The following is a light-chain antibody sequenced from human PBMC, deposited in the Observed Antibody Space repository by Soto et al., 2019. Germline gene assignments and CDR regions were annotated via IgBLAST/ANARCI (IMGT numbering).Light chain of an antibody. J-gene: IGKJ1*01. V-gene: IGKV1-5*01. Sequence: GDRVTITCRASQSISSWLAWYQQKPGKAPKLLIYDASSLESGVPSRFSGSGSGTEFTLTISSLQPDDFATYYCQQYNSYPAFGQGTKEEIK. CDR2: DAS. CDR3: QQYNSYPA. CDR1: QSISSW.